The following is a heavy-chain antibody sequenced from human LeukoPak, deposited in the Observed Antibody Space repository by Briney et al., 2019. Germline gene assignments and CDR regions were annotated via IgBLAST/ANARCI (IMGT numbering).Heavy chain of an antibody. V-gene: IGHV3-23*01. CDR3: AKERTQTTSFDY. CDR1: GFTFRSYP. CDR2: ISGSGGST. D-gene: IGHD2/OR15-2a*01. J-gene: IGHJ4*02. Sequence: PGGSLRLSCAASGFTFRSYPMNWVRQAPGKGREWVSTISGSGGSTYYADSVKGRFTISRDNSKNTLYLQMNRLRAEDTAVYYCAKERTQTTSFDYWGQGTLVTVSS.